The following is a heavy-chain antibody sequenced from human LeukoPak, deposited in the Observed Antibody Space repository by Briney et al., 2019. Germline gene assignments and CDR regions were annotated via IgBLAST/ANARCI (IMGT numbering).Heavy chain of an antibody. CDR2: IYYRGST. CDR3: ASALQNYFHY. CDR1: GGSISSYY. J-gene: IGHJ4*02. D-gene: IGHD4-11*01. Sequence: SETLSLTCTVSGGSISSYYWSWIRQAPGKGLEWIGYIYYRGSTNYNPSLKSRVTISVDTSKNQFSLNLSSVTAADTAVYYCASALQNYFHYWGQGTLVTDSS. V-gene: IGHV4-59*01.